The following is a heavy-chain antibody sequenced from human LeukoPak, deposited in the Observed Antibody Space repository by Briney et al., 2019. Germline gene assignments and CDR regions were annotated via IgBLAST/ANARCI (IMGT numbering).Heavy chain of an antibody. J-gene: IGHJ4*02. Sequence: TGGSLRLSCAASGFTFSTYEMTWVRQSPGKGLEWVSYISSSGSTIYYADSVKGRFTISRDNARNSLYLQMNSLRAGDTAIYYCAKSGLIRFDYWGQGTLVTVSS. CDR1: GFTFSTYE. D-gene: IGHD2-15*01. CDR3: AKSGLIRFDY. V-gene: IGHV3-48*03. CDR2: ISSSGSTI.